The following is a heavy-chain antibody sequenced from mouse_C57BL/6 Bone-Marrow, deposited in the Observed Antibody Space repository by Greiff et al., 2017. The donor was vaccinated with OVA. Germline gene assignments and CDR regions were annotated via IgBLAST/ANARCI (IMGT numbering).Heavy chain of an antibody. Sequence: QVQLKQSGAELARPGASVKLSCKASGYTFTSYGISWVKQRTGQGLEWIGEIYPRSGNTYYNEKFKGKATLTADKSSSTAYMELRILTYEDSAVYLCARGNEYYGSRRGPWFAYWGQGTLVTVSA. CDR2: IYPRSGNT. CDR1: GYTFTSYG. V-gene: IGHV1-81*01. CDR3: ARGNEYYGSRRGPWFAY. J-gene: IGHJ3*01. D-gene: IGHD1-1*01.